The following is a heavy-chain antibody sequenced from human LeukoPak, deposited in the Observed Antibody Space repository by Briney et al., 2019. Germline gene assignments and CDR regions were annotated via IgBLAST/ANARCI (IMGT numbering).Heavy chain of an antibody. J-gene: IGHJ4*02. Sequence: GGSLRLSCTASGFTFGDYAMSWFRQAPGKGLEWVAVISYDGSNKYYADSVKGRFTISRDNSKNTLYLQMNSLRAEDTAVYYCARDVGKAYFDYWGQGTLVTVSS. D-gene: IGHD2-15*01. CDR1: GFTFGDYA. CDR2: ISYDGSNK. V-gene: IGHV3-30*04. CDR3: ARDVGKAYFDY.